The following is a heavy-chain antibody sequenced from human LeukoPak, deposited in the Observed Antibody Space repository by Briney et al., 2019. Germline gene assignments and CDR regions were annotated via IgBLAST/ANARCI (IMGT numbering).Heavy chain of an antibody. Sequence: SETLSLTCAVYGGSFSGYYWSWIRQPPGKGLEWIGEINHSGSTNYNPSLKSRVTISVDTSKNQFSLKLSSVTAADTAVYYCARGPNSFSSGWYGGIPFDYWGQGTLVTVSS. D-gene: IGHD6-19*01. J-gene: IGHJ4*02. CDR3: ARGPNSFSSGWYGGIPFDY. CDR2: INHSGST. V-gene: IGHV4-34*01. CDR1: GGSFSGYY.